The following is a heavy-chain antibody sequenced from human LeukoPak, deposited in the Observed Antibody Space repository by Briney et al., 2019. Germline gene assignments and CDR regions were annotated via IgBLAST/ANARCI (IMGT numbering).Heavy chain of an antibody. Sequence: GRSLRLSCAASGFTFSSYGMHWVRQAPAKGLEWVAVISYDGSNKYYADSVKGRFTISRDNSKNTLYLQMNSLRAEDTALYYCAKVGYSYGSFDYWGQETLVTVSS. J-gene: IGHJ4*02. D-gene: IGHD5-18*01. V-gene: IGHV3-30*18. CDR2: ISYDGSNK. CDR1: GFTFSSYG. CDR3: AKVGYSYGSFDY.